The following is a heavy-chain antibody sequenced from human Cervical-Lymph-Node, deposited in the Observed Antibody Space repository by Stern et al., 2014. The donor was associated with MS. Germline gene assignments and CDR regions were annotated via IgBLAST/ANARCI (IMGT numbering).Heavy chain of an antibody. J-gene: IGHJ4*02. CDR2: ITQDGSGT. CDR3: ATSTSGTYYS. V-gene: IGHV3-7*01. CDR1: GFTFSSDG. D-gene: IGHD3-10*01. Sequence: EDQLVESGGDLVQPGGSLRLSCAASGFTFSSDGMTWVRQAPGKGLEWVANITQDGSGTNYVDSVKGRFTISRDNAKNSLYLQMNFLRAEDTAVYYCATSTSGTYYSWGQGTLVTVSS.